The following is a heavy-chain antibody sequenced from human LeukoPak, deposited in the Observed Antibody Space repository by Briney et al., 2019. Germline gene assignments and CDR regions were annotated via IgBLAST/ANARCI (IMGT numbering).Heavy chain of an antibody. CDR1: GYTFTGYY. CDR2: INPNSGGT. V-gene: IGHV1-2*02. J-gene: IGHJ4*02. CDR3: ARASTYYDFWSGLPFDY. Sequence: GASVNVSCKASGYTFTGYYMHWVRQAPGQGLEWMGWINPNSGGTNYAQKFQGRVTMTRDTSISTAYMELSRLRSDDTAVYYCARASTYYDFWSGLPFDYWGQGTLVTVSS. D-gene: IGHD3-3*01.